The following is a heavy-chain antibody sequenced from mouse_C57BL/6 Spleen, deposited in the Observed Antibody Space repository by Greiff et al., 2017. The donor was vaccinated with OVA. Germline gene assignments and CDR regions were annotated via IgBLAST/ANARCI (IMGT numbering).Heavy chain of an antibody. V-gene: IGHV1-82*01. CDR1: GYAFSSSW. D-gene: IGHD3-1*01. J-gene: IGHJ2*01. Sequence: VQLQQSGPELVKPGASVKISCKASGYAFSSSWMNWVKQRPGKGLEWIGRIYPGDGDTNYNGKFKGKATLTADKSSSTAYMQLSSLTSEDSAVYFCARSGSWGDFDYWGQGTTLTVSS. CDR2: IYPGDGDT. CDR3: ARSGSWGDFDY.